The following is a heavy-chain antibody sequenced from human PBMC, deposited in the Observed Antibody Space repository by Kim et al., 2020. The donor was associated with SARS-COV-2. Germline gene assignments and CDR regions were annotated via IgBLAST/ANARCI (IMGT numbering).Heavy chain of an antibody. J-gene: IGHJ6*02. V-gene: IGHV3-30*18. Sequence: GGSLRLSCAASGFTFSSYGMHWVRQAPGKGLEWVAVISYDGSNKYYADSVKGRFTISRDNSKNTLYLQMNSLRAEDTAVYYCAKDQGREYCSSTSCYKLPRPTYGMDVWGQGTTVTVSS. CDR3: AKDQGREYCSSTSCYKLPRPTYGMDV. D-gene: IGHD2-2*02. CDR1: GFTFSSYG. CDR2: ISYDGSNK.